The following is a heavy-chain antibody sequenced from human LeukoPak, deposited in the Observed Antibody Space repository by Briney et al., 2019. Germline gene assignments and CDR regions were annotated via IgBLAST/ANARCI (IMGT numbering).Heavy chain of an antibody. V-gene: IGHV4-34*01. CDR3: VGAIQLWLNFDY. CDR1: GGSFSGYY. Sequence: SETLSLTCAVYGGSFSGYYWSWIRQPPGKGLEWIVEINHSGSTNYDPSLKSRVTISVDTSKNQFSLKLSSVTAADTAVYYCVGAIQLWLNFDYWGQGTLVTVSS. J-gene: IGHJ4*02. CDR2: INHSGST. D-gene: IGHD5-18*01.